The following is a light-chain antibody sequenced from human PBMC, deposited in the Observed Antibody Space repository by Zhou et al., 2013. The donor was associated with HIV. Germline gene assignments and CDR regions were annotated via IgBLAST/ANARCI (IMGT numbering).Light chain of an antibody. CDR3: QQYYAYQLS. CDR2: AAS. J-gene: IGKJ4*01. CDR1: QDIGNY. V-gene: IGKV1-8*01. Sequence: AIRLTQSPSSLSASPGDRVTLTCWASQDIGNYLAWVSAKTGAAPKLLIYAASSLQSGVPSRFSGSGSGTDFTLTITYLQSEDFATYYCQQYYAYQLSFGGGT.